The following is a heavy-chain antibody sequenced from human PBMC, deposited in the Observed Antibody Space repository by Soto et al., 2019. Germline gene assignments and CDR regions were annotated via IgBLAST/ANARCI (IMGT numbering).Heavy chain of an antibody. CDR1: GGSVSSGSYY. J-gene: IGHJ4*02. Sequence: SETLSLTCTVSGGSVSSGSYYWSWIRQGPGKGLEWVGYIYYSGSTNYNTSLKSRVTISGDTTNNQFSLMMSSGSAAATAVYYCARCSSIAALFYFDFWGLGTLVTVSS. CDR3: ARCSSIAALFYFDF. CDR2: IYYSGST. D-gene: IGHD6-6*01. V-gene: IGHV4-61*01.